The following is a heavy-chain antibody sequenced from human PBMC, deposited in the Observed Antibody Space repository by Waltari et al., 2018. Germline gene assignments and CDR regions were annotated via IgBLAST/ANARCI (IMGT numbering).Heavy chain of an antibody. J-gene: IGHJ6*02. Sequence: EEQLVESGGGLVQPGGSLSLSCAASGFILSSYWMEWVRQAPGKGPVWVSRVNSDGSVTSYADSVKGRFTISRDNAKNMLYLQMNSLRPEDTALYYCARHGGDYAPYFYYGMDVWGQGTTVTVSS. CDR2: VNSDGSVT. CDR1: GFILSSYW. D-gene: IGHD4-17*01. CDR3: ARHGGDYAPYFYYGMDV. V-gene: IGHV3-74*01.